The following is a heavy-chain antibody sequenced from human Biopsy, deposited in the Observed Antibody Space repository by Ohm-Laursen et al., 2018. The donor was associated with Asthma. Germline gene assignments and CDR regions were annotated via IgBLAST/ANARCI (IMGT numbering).Heavy chain of an antibody. V-gene: IGHV5-51*01. CDR2: IFPGDSDT. CDR3: ARLAYGSGSFFDF. J-gene: IGHJ4*02. Sequence: ESLRISCKASGYIFTSYWIGWVRQMPGKGLEWMGIIFPGDSDTIYSPSFQGQVTTSADKSISTAYLQWSSLKASDTAIYYCARLAYGSGSFFDFWGQGTLVTVSS. D-gene: IGHD3-10*01. CDR1: GYIFTSYW.